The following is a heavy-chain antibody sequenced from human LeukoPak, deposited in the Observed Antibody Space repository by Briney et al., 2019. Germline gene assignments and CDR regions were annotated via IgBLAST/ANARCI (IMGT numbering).Heavy chain of an antibody. CDR3: ARERNHIVLTSYYFDY. CDR2: IYSSGNT. CDR1: GFSVSTNY. J-gene: IGHJ4*02. Sequence: GGSLRLSCAASGFSVSTNYMSWVRQAPGKGLEWVSVIYSSGNTYYANSVKGRFTISRDNSRNTLYLQMNGLRADDTAVYYCARERNHIVLTSYYFDYWGQGTLVTVSS. V-gene: IGHV3-53*01. D-gene: IGHD5-12*01.